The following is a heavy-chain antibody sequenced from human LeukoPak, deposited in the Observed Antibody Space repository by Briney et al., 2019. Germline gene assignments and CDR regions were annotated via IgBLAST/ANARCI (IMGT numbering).Heavy chain of an antibody. CDR1: GGTFSSYA. Sequence: ASVKVSCKASGGTFSSYAISWVREATGQGLEWMGWMNPNSGNTGYAQKFQGRVTMTRNTSISTAYMELSSLRSEDTAVYYCARNRFYYDSSGYQNWGQGTLVTVSS. CDR2: MNPNSGNT. J-gene: IGHJ4*02. V-gene: IGHV1-8*01. D-gene: IGHD3-22*01. CDR3: ARNRFYYDSSGYQN.